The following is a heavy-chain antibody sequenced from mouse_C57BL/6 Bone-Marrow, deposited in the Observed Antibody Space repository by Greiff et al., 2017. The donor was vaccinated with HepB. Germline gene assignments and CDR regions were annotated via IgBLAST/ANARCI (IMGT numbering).Heavy chain of an antibody. CDR2: IDPENGDT. J-gene: IGHJ4*01. Sequence: EVQRVESGAELVRPGASVKLSCTASGFNIKDDYMHWVKQRPEQGLEWIGWIDPENGDTEYASKFQGKATITADTSSNTAYLQLSSLTSEDTAVYYCTTALYYYAMDYWGQGTSVTVSS. CDR1: GFNIKDDY. V-gene: IGHV14-4*01. D-gene: IGHD1-1*01. CDR3: TTALYYYAMDY.